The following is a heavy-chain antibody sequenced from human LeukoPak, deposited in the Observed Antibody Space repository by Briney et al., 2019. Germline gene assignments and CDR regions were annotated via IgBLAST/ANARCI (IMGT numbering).Heavy chain of an antibody. V-gene: IGHV1-18*01. CDR2: ISAHSGDT. Sequence: ASVKVSCKTSGYTFSTYGITWVRQAPGQRFQWMGWISAHSGDTKYAENFQGRISLTTDTSATTAYMELRSLTSDDTPVYYCARDLSSGGWTLEFDYWGQGSLVTVAS. D-gene: IGHD1-1*01. CDR3: ARDLSSGGWTLEFDY. CDR1: GYTFSTYG. J-gene: IGHJ4*02.